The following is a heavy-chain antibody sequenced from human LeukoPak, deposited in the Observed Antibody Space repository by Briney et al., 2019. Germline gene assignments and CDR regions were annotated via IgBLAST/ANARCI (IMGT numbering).Heavy chain of an antibody. V-gene: IGHV3-30*03. CDR2: ISYDGSKK. J-gene: IGHJ5*02. CDR3: ARDANDYGRLRGDLNWFDP. CDR1: GFTINHYG. Sequence: GGSLRLSCVVSGFTINHYGMNWVRQAPGKGLEWVATISYDGSKKYYADSVKGRFTISRDISKNTLSLQMNSLTADDTAVYYCARDANDYGRLRGDLNWFDPWGQGTLVTVSS. D-gene: IGHD4-17*01.